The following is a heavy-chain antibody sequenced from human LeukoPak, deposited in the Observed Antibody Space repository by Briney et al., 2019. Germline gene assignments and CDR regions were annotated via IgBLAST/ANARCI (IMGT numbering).Heavy chain of an antibody. Sequence: GESLKISCKGSGYRFTSYWIGWVRQMPGKGLEWMGIIYPGDSDTRYSPSFQGQVTISADKSISTAYLQWSSLKASDTAMYYCARQFLSYGDYEVNWFDPWGQGTLVTVSS. J-gene: IGHJ5*02. CDR2: IYPGDSDT. CDR3: ARQFLSYGDYEVNWFDP. D-gene: IGHD4-17*01. V-gene: IGHV5-51*01. CDR1: GYRFTSYW.